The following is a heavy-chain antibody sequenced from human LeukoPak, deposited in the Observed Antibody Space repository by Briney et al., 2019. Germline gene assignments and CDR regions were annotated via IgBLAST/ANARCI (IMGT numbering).Heavy chain of an antibody. V-gene: IGHV4-39*07. Sequence: SETLSLTCTVSGGSISSSSYYWGWIRQPPGKGLEWIGSIYYSGSTYYNPSLKSRVTISVDTSKNQFSLKLSSVTAADTAVYYCATAHSMYFDYWGQGTLVTVSS. CDR2: IYYSGST. D-gene: IGHD2/OR15-2a*01. CDR1: GGSISSSSYY. J-gene: IGHJ4*02. CDR3: ATAHSMYFDY.